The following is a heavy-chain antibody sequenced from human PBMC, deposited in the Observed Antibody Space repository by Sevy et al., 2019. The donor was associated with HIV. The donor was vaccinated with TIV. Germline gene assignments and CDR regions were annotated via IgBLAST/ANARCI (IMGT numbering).Heavy chain of an antibody. CDR1: GGSISSYY. D-gene: IGHD1-1*01. J-gene: IGHJ3*02. V-gene: IGHV4-59*01. Sequence: SETLSLTCTVSGGSISSYYWSWIRQPPGKGLEWIGYIYYSGSTNYNPSLKSRVTISVDTSKNQFSLKLGSVPAADTAVYYWAREWNRKDAFDIWGQGTMVTVSS. CDR2: IYYSGST. CDR3: AREWNRKDAFDI.